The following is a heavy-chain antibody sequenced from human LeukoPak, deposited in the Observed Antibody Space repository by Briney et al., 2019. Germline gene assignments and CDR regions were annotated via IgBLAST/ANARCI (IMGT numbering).Heavy chain of an antibody. D-gene: IGHD4-17*01. V-gene: IGHV1-8*03. CDR3: ARTTSLTASGYDY. Sequence: ASVKVSCKTSGYTFTSYHINWVRQATGQGLEWMGWMNPYSGDRGYAQKFQGRVSITSDTSISTAYMELSSLRSEDTAVYFCARTTSLTASGYDYCGQGTLVTVSS. CDR2: MNPYSGDR. CDR1: GYTFTSYH. J-gene: IGHJ4*02.